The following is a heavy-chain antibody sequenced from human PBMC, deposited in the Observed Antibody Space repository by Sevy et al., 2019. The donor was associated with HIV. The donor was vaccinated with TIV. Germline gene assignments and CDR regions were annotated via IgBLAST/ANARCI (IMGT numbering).Heavy chain of an antibody. CDR1: GYTFTGYY. V-gene: IGHV1-2*02. Sequence: ASVKVSCKASGYTFTGYYMHWVRQAPGQGLEWMGWINPNSGSTNYAQKFQGRVTMTRDTSISTAYMELSRLRSDDTAVYYCARGESAGGIVYWGQGTLVTDSS. CDR3: ARGESAGGIVY. D-gene: IGHD3-10*01. J-gene: IGHJ4*02. CDR2: INPNSGST.